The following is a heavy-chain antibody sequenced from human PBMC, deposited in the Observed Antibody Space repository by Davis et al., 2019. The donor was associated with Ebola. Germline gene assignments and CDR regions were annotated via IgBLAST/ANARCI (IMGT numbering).Heavy chain of an antibody. CDR2: INHSGST. D-gene: IGHD2-8*02. CDR1: GGSFSGYY. CDR3: ASANCTGGVCYHWYFDL. Sequence: PSETLSLTCAVYGGSFSGYYWSWIRQPPGKGLEWIGEINHSGSTNYNPSLKSRVTISVDTSKNQFSLKLSSVTAADTAVYYCASANCTGGVCYHWYFDLWGRGTLVTVSS. J-gene: IGHJ2*01. V-gene: IGHV4-34*01.